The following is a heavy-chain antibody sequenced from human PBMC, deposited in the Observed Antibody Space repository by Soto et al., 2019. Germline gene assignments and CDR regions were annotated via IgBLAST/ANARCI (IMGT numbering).Heavy chain of an antibody. CDR2: ISAYNGKT. CDR1: GYTFTTTY. J-gene: IGHJ4*01. CDR3: GRVPDYYDSGPYEAPIDC. Sequence: GASVKVSCKASGYTFTTTYITWVRQAPGQGLEWMGWISAYNGKTKYARNFEGRVTMTTDTSTSTAYMELRSLQYDDTAVYYCGRVPDYYDSGPYEAPIDCWG. D-gene: IGHD3-22*01. V-gene: IGHV1-18*01.